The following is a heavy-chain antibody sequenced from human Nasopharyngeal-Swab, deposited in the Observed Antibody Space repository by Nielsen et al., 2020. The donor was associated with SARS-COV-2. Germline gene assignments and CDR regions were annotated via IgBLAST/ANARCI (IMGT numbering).Heavy chain of an antibody. CDR3: AKVSSPYDFWSGYYTSYCYMDV. CDR2: ISGSGGST. J-gene: IGHJ6*03. Sequence: GESLKISCAASGFTFSSYAMSWVRQAPGKGLEWVSAISGSGGSTYYADSVKGRFTISRDNSKNTLYLQMNSLRAEDTAVYYCAKVSSPYDFWSGYYTSYCYMDVWGKGTTVTVSS. CDR1: GFTFSSYA. D-gene: IGHD3-3*01. V-gene: IGHV3-23*01.